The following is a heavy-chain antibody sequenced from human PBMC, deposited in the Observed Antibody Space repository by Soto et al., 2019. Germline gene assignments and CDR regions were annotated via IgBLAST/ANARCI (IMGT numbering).Heavy chain of an antibody. J-gene: IGHJ6*02. Sequence: ASVKVSCKASGYTFTSYGISWVRQAPGQGLEWMGWISAYNGNTNYAQKLQGRVTMTTDTSTSTAYMELRSLRSDDTAVYYCARYSSGWYGTYYYYHGMDVWGQGTTVTSP. CDR2: ISAYNGNT. CDR1: GYTFTSYG. CDR3: ARYSSGWYGTYYYYHGMDV. D-gene: IGHD6-19*01. V-gene: IGHV1-18*01.